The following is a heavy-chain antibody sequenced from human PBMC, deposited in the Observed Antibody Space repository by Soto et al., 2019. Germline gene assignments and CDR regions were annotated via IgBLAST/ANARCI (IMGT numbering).Heavy chain of an antibody. J-gene: IGHJ4*02. CDR1: GGTFSTST. CDR3: ARDSPIGSTFSGYDAIDS. Sequence: QVQLVQSGAEVKKPGSSVKVSCKASGGTFSTSTFTWVRQAPGQGLEWMGRTIPLHNVADYAQDFQGRLIITADKATSTSYMELTRLTSKDTAVYYCARDSPIGSTFSGYDAIDSWGQGTLVTVSS. D-gene: IGHD5-12*01. CDR2: TIPLHNVA. V-gene: IGHV1-69*08.